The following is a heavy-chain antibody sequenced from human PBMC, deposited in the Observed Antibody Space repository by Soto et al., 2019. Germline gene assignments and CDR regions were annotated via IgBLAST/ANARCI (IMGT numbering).Heavy chain of an antibody. CDR2: IYYSGST. J-gene: IGHJ4*02. Sequence: PSETLPLTYTVAGGSISSHYGRWFRQPPGKGLEWIGYIYYSGSTTYHPSLKSRVTISVDTSKNQFSLKLTSVTAADTAVYYCARRYGSAIDYWGQGTLVTVSS. V-gene: IGHV4-59*08. D-gene: IGHD1-26*01. CDR1: GGSISSHY. CDR3: ARRYGSAIDY.